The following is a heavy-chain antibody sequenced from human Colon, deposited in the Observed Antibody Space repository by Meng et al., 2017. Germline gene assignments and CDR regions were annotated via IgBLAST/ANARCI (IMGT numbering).Heavy chain of an antibody. V-gene: IGHV4-4*02. J-gene: IGHJ3*02. Sequence: GSLRLSCAVSGGSISSSNWWSWVRQPPGKGLEWIGEIYHSGSTNYNPSLKSRVTISVDKSKNQFSLKLSSVTAADTAVYYCARQRQLVLNDAFDIWGQGTMVTV. CDR2: IYHSGST. D-gene: IGHD6-13*01. CDR1: GGSISSSNW. CDR3: ARQRQLVLNDAFDI.